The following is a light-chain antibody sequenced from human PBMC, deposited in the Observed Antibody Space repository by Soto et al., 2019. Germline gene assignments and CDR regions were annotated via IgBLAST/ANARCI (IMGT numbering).Light chain of an antibody. CDR3: MQPLQTPGA. Sequence: DVVMTQSPLSLPVTPGEPASISCRSSQSLLHSNGYNDLDWYLQKPGQSPQLLIYLGSNRASGVPDRFSGSGSGTDFTMTIRRVEAEDVGVYYCMQPLQTPGAFGPGTTLDIK. CDR1: QSLLHSNGYND. V-gene: IGKV2-28*01. J-gene: IGKJ3*01. CDR2: LGS.